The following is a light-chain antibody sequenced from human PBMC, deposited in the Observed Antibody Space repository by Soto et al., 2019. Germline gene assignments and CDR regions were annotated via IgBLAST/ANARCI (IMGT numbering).Light chain of an antibody. V-gene: IGLV2-14*01. CDR2: EVS. CDR1: SRDVGGYNY. J-gene: IGLJ1*01. CDR3: TSYTSSSTLDV. Sequence: QSALTQPASVSGSPGQSITISCTGTSRDVGGYNYVSWYQQHPGKAPKLMIYEVSNRPSGVSNRFSGSKSGHTASLTISGLQSEDEADYFCTSYTSSSTLDVFGTGTKVTV.